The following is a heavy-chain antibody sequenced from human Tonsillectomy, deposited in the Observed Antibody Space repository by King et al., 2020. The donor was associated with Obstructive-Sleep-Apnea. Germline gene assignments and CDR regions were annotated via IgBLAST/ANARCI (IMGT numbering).Heavy chain of an antibody. CDR1: GYSFTSYW. V-gene: IGHV5-51*01. CDR3: ARQYYDSSGLSGWFDP. CDR2: IYPGDPDT. J-gene: IGHJ5*02. D-gene: IGHD3-22*01. Sequence: QLVQSGAEVKKPGESLKISCKGSGYSFTSYWIGWVRQMPGKGPEWMGIIYPGDPDTRYSPSFQGQVTIAADKSTSTAYLQWSSLKASGTAMYYCARQYYDSSGLSGWFDPWGQGTLVTVSS.